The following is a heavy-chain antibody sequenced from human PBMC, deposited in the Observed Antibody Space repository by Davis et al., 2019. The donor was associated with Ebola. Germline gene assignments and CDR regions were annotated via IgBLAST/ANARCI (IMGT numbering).Heavy chain of an antibody. CDR2: INPNSGGT. Sequence: ASVKVSCKASGYTFTGYYMHWVRQAPGQGLEWMGWINPNSGGTNYAQKFQGRVSMTRDTSISTAYLELSRLTPDDTALYYCARAVTISLVMDVWGQGTTVTVSS. J-gene: IGHJ6*02. V-gene: IGHV1-2*02. CDR3: ARAVTISLVMDV. CDR1: GYTFTGYY. D-gene: IGHD3-3*01.